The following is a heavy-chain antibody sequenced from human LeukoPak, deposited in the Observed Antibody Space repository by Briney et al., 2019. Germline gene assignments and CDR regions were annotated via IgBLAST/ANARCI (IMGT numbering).Heavy chain of an antibody. Sequence: PSETLSLTCAVYGGSFSGYYWSWIRQPPGKGLEWIGEINHSGSTNYNPSLKSRVTISVDTSKNQFSPKLSSVTAADTAVYYCARVGYSSGWYEAFDIWGQGTMVTVSS. J-gene: IGHJ3*02. D-gene: IGHD6-19*01. CDR2: INHSGST. V-gene: IGHV4-34*01. CDR1: GGSFSGYY. CDR3: ARVGYSSGWYEAFDI.